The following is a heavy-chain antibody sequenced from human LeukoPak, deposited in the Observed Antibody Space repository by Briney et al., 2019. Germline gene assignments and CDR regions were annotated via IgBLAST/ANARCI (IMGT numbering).Heavy chain of an antibody. J-gene: IGHJ4*02. CDR3: ATDTVATNDYGLDY. CDR2: VKTKAEGGPT. V-gene: IGHV3-15*01. D-gene: IGHD5-12*01. Sequence: GGSLRLSCAASGIALSDAWVNWVRQAPGKGLEWVGRVKTKAEGGPTDYGAPVKARFTISRDDSKNVMFLQMNSLKTEDTAVYYCATDTVATNDYGLDYWGQGTLVTVSS. CDR1: GIALSDAW.